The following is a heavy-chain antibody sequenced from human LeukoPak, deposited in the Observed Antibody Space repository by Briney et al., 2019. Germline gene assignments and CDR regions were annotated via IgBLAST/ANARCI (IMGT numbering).Heavy chain of an antibody. Sequence: GGSLRLPCAASGFTFSGYGMNWVRQAPGKGLEWVAIISYDGREKYYADSVKGRFTISRDNSKNTLYLQMNSLRAEDTAVYYCAKVAEMATIFYYYYGMDVWGQGTTVTVSS. J-gene: IGHJ6*02. V-gene: IGHV3-30*18. CDR2: ISYDGREK. CDR1: GFTFSGYG. CDR3: AKVAEMATIFYYYYGMDV. D-gene: IGHD5-24*01.